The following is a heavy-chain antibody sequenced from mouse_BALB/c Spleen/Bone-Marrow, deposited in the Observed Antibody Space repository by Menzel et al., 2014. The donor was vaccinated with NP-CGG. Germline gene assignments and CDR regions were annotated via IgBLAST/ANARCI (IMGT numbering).Heavy chain of an antibody. CDR3: ARGLYDGYENWCFDV. CDR1: GFTFSSYV. J-gene: IGHJ1*01. V-gene: IGHV5-6-5*01. CDR2: ITSGGST. Sequence: EVKVVESGGGLVKPGGSLKLSCAASGFTFSSYVISWVRQTPEKRLEWVASITSGGSTYYPDSVKGRFTISRDNARNILYLQMSSLRSEDMAMYYCARGLYDGYENWCFDVWGAGTTVTVSS. D-gene: IGHD2-3*01.